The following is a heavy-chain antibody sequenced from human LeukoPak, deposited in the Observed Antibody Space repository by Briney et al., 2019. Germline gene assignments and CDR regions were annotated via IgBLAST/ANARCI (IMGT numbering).Heavy chain of an antibody. V-gene: IGHV1-18*01. D-gene: IGHD3-10*01. CDR1: GYTFTSYG. CDR3: ARLRYGSGSYYPYYYYYYMDV. J-gene: IGHJ6*03. CDR2: ISAYNGDT. Sequence: ASVKVSCKASGYTFTSYGINWVRQAPGQGLEWMGWISAYNGDTNYAQKLQGRVTMTTDTSTSTAYMELSSLRSEDTAVYYCARLRYGSGSYYPYYYYYYMDVWGKGTTVTISS.